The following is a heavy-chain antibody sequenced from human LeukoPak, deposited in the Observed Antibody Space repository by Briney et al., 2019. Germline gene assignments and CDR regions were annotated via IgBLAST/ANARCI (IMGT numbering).Heavy chain of an antibody. CDR1: GYTFTSYY. J-gene: IGHJ5*02. Sequence: GASVKVSCKASGYTFTSYYMHWVRQAPGQGLEWMGIINPSGGSTSYAQKFQGRVTMTRDTSTSTVYMELSSLRSEDTAVYYCARASVAYCGGDCYSKPDGEEDWFDPWGQGTLVTVSS. V-gene: IGHV1-46*01. CDR2: INPSGGST. CDR3: ARASVAYCGGDCYSKPDGEEDWFDP. D-gene: IGHD2-21*02.